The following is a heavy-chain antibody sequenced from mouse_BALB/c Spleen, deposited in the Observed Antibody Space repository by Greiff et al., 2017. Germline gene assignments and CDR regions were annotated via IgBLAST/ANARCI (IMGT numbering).Heavy chain of an antibody. CDR1: GYTFTDYA. V-gene: IGHV1-67*01. J-gene: IGHJ3*01. CDR2: ISTYYGDA. D-gene: IGHD2-10*02. CDR3: ASWYGNYLAWFAY. Sequence: QVQLQQSGAELVRPGVSVKISCKGSGYTFTDYAMHWVKQSHAKSLEWIGVISTYYGDASYNRKFQGKASITADTSSNTAYLQLSSLTSEDTAVYYCASWYGNYLAWFAYWGQGTLVTVSA.